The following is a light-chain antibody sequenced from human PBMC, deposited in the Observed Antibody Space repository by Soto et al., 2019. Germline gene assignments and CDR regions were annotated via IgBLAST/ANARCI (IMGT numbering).Light chain of an antibody. CDR3: QQYNNWPPLIT. CDR1: QSVSSN. V-gene: IGKV3-15*01. CDR2: GAS. Sequence: EIVMTQSPATLSVSPGERATHSCRASQSVSSNLAWYQQKPGQAPRLLIYGASTRATGIPARFSGSGSGTEFTLTISSLQSEDFAVYYCQQYNNWPPLITFGQGTRLEIK. J-gene: IGKJ5*01.